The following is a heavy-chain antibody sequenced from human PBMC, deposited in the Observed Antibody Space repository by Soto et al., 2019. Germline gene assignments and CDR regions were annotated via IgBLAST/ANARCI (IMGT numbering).Heavy chain of an antibody. CDR2: MNPNSGNT. V-gene: IGHV1-8*01. CDR1: GYTFTSYD. D-gene: IGHD6-13*01. J-gene: IGHJ5*02. CDR3: ARESGYSSSWYNWFDP. Sequence: GASVKVSCKASGYTFTSYDINWVRQATGQGLEWMGWMNPNSGNTGYAQKFQGRVTMTRNTSISTAYMELSSLRSEDTAVYYCARESGYSSSWYNWFDPWGQGTLVTVSS.